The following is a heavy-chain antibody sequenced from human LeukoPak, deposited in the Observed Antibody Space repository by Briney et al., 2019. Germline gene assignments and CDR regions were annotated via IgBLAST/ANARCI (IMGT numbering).Heavy chain of an antibody. CDR2: IIPIFGTA. D-gene: IGHD4-17*01. J-gene: IGHJ4*02. CDR1: RGTFSSYA. CDR3: ARVDGDYPHSFFDY. Sequence: SVKVSCKASRGTFSSYAISWVRQAPGQGLEWMGGIIPIFGTANYAQKFQGRVTITADESTSTAYMELSSLRSEDTAVYYCARVDGDYPHSFFDYWGQGTLVTVSS. V-gene: IGHV1-69*13.